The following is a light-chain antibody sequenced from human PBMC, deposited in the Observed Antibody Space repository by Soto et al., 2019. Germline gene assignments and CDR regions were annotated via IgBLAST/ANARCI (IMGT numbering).Light chain of an antibody. CDR1: RDIGTW. Sequence: TQMTQSPSTLSASVGDSVSITCRASRDIGTWLAWFQQKPGRAPNLLIYRASTLARGVPSRFSGSGSGTEFTLTISSLQPDDFATYYCHRHETYPPAFGGGTKVDI. V-gene: IGKV1-5*03. J-gene: IGKJ4*01. CDR3: HRHETYPPA. CDR2: RAS.